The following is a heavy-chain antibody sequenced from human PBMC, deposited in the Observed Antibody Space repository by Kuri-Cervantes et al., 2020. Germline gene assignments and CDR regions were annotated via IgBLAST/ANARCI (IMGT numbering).Heavy chain of an antibody. D-gene: IGHD3-16*02. Sequence: SQTLSLTCAVSGDSISSGGYYWSWIRQPPGKGLEWIGYIYYSGSTNYNPSLKSRVTISVDTSKNQFSLKLSSVTAADTAVYYCAREVPVLYDYVWGSYRYGNWFDPWGQGTLVTVSS. J-gene: IGHJ5*02. V-gene: IGHV4-61*08. CDR2: IYYSGST. CDR1: GDSISSGGYY. CDR3: AREVPVLYDYVWGSYRYGNWFDP.